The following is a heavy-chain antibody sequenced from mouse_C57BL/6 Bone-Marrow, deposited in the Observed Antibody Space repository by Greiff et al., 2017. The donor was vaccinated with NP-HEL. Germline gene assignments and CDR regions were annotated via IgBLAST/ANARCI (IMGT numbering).Heavy chain of an antibody. D-gene: IGHD1-1*02. CDR1: GYTFTSYW. CDR2: INPSSGYT. V-gene: IGHV1-7*01. CDR3: ARENYGPHWYFDV. J-gene: IGHJ1*03. Sequence: VQLQQSGAELAKPGASVKLSCKASGYTFTSYWMHWVKQRPGQGLEWIGYINPSSGYTKYNQKFKDKATLTADKSSSTAYMQLSSLTYEGSAVYYCARENYGPHWYFDVWGTGTTVTVSS.